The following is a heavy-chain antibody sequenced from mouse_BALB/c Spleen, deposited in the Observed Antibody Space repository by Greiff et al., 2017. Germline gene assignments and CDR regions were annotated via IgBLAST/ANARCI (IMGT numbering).Heavy chain of an antibody. V-gene: IGHV14-3*02. CDR2: IDPANGNT. J-gene: IGHJ3*01. D-gene: IGHD2-4*01. Sequence: EVQGVESGAELVKPGASVKLSCTASGFNIKDTYMHWVKQRPEQGLEWIGRIDPANGNTKYDPKFQGKATITADTSSNTAYLQLSSLTSEDTAVYYCAPYDYDAAYWGQGTLVTVSA. CDR3: APYDYDAAY. CDR1: GFNIKDTY.